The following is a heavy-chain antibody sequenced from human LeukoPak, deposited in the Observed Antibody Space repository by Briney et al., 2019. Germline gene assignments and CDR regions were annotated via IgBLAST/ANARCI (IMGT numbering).Heavy chain of an antibody. CDR2: ISSSSSYI. Sequence: GGSLRLSCAASGFTFSSYSMNWVRQAPGKGLEWVSSISSSSSYIYYADSVKGRFTISRDNAKNSLYLQMNSLRAEDTAVYYCARGAYSSSWEGFWAYWGQGTLVTVSS. D-gene: IGHD6-13*01. J-gene: IGHJ4*02. CDR1: GFTFSSYS. CDR3: ARGAYSSSWEGFWAY. V-gene: IGHV3-21*01.